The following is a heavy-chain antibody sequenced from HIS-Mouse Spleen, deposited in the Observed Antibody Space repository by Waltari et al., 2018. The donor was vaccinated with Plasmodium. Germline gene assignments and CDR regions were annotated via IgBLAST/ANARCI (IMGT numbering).Heavy chain of an antibody. CDR3: ARGRGACFDY. J-gene: IGHJ4*02. CDR1: GGSISSSSYY. D-gene: IGHD3-16*01. CDR2: IYYSGST. V-gene: IGHV4-39*07. Sequence: QLQLQESGPGLVKPSETLSLTCTVSGGSISSSSYYWGWIRQPPGKGLEWIGSIYYSGSTDYNPSLKSRGTISVDTSKTQFSLKLSSVTAADTAVYYCARGRGACFDYWGQGTLVTVSS.